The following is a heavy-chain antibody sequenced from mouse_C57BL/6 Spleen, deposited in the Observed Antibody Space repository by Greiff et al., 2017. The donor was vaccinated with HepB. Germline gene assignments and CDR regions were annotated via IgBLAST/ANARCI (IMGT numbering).Heavy chain of an antibody. CDR1: GYTFTSYW. V-gene: IGHV1-69*01. D-gene: IGHD2-4*01. J-gene: IGHJ2*01. CDR2: IDPSDSYT. CDR3: ARKDDYDVRFDY. Sequence: QVQLQQPGAELVMPGASVKLSCKASGYTFTSYWMHWVKQRPGQGLEWIGEIDPSDSYTNYNQKFKGKSTLTVDKSSSTAYMQLSSLTSEDSAVYYCARKDDYDVRFDYWGQGTTLTVSS.